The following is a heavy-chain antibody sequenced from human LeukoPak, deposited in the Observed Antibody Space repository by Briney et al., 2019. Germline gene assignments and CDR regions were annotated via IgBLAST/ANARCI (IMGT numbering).Heavy chain of an antibody. Sequence: ASVKVSCKASGYTFTAHYMHWVRQAPGQGLEWMGWINPNIGGTNSAEKFQGRVTMTRDKSISTAFMELTSLTSDDTAVYYCARGAATDSNWFDPWGQGTLVTVSS. V-gene: IGHV1-2*02. CDR1: GYTFTAHY. CDR3: ARGAATDSNWFDP. D-gene: IGHD6-13*01. J-gene: IGHJ5*02. CDR2: INPNIGGT.